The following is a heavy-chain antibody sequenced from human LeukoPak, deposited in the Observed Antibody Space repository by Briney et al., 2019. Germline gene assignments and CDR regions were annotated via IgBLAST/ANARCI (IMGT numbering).Heavy chain of an antibody. Sequence: PSETLSLTCAVYGGSFSGYYWSWIRQPPGKGLEWIGEINHSGSTNYNPSLKSRVTISVDTSKNRFSLKLSSVTAADMAVYYCARGRGWFGELRKRWFDPWGQGTLVTVSS. V-gene: IGHV4-34*01. CDR3: ARGRGWFGELRKRWFDP. CDR1: GGSFSGYY. CDR2: INHSGST. D-gene: IGHD3-10*01. J-gene: IGHJ5*02.